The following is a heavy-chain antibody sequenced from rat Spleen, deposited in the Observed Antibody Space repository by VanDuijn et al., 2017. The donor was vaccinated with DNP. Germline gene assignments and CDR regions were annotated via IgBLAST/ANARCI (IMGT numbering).Heavy chain of an antibody. CDR1: GFSLTRYH. CDR2: IWKNGVT. J-gene: IGHJ3*01. D-gene: IGHD1-2*01. Sequence: QVQLKESGPGLVQPSQTLSIACTVSGFSLTRYHVNWVRQLTGKGLAWMGVIWKNGVTRYNSAFKSRLSISRKTSQRQVLLKMNSLQTEDTATYYCARSPETSYIYFPWAYWGQGTLVTVSS. V-gene: IGHV2-41*01. CDR3: ARSPETSYIYFPWAY.